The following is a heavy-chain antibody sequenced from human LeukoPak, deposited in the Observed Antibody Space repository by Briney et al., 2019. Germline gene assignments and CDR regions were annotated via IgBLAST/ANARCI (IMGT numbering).Heavy chain of an antibody. D-gene: IGHD3-10*01. CDR2: ISGSGGST. CDR1: GFTFSSYA. V-gene: IGHV3-23*01. Sequence: GGPLRLSCAASGFTFSSYAMSWVRQAPGKGLEWVSAISGSGGSTYYADSVKGRFTISRDNSKNTLYLQMNSLRAEDTAVYYCAKDYHYYGSGSYLTDYWGQGTLVTVSS. CDR3: AKDYHYYGSGSYLTDY. J-gene: IGHJ4*02.